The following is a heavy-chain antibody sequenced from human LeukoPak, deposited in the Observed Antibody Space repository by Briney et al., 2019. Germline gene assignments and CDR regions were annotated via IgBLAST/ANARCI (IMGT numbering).Heavy chain of an antibody. Sequence: GGSLRLSCAASGFTFSDYSMNWVRQAPGKGLEWVSSISSSSSYMYYADSVKGRFTISRDNAKSLLYLQMNSLRAEDTAVYYCARESGYSSRWGQGTLVTVSS. CDR1: GFTFSDYS. CDR3: ARESGYSSR. J-gene: IGHJ4*02. CDR2: ISSSSSYM. V-gene: IGHV3-21*01. D-gene: IGHD6-13*01.